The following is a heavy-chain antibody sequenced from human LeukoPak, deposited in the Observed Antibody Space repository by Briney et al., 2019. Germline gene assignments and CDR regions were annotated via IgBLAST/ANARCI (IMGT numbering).Heavy chain of an antibody. CDR1: GGSFSGYY. J-gene: IGHJ6*03. D-gene: IGHD3-10*01. Sequence: SETLSLTCAVYGGSFSGYYWSWIRQPPGKGLEWIGEINHSGSTNYNPSLKSRVTISVDTSKNQFSLKLSSVTAADTAVYYCARGYFGALHYGSGKLLGYYYMDVWGKGTTVTVSS. V-gene: IGHV4-34*01. CDR2: INHSGST. CDR3: ARGYFGALHYGSGKLLGYYYMDV.